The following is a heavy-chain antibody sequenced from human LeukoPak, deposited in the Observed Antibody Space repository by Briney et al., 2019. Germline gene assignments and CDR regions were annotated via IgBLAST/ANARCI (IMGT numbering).Heavy chain of an antibody. CDR1: GSTFTTYW. CDR2: IYPGDSDI. V-gene: IGHV5-51*01. D-gene: IGHD6-13*01. CDR3: ARLRVADLDY. Sequence: GETLQISCQGSGSTFTTYWIVWVRQVPGKGLEWMGVIYPGDSDIRDSPSFQGQVTISADKSINTAYLQWSSLKASDTAMYYCARLRVADLDYWGQGTLVTVSS. J-gene: IGHJ4*02.